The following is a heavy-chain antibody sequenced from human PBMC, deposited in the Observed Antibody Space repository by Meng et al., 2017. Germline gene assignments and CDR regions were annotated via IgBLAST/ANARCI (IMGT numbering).Heavy chain of an antibody. V-gene: IGHV3-33*01. J-gene: IGHJ6*02. CDR2: IWYDGSNK. CDR3: ARGGVDYDYVGGSYRDPTPYYYYGMDV. D-gene: IGHD3-16*02. Sequence: GESLKISCAASGFTFSSYGMHWVRQAPGKGLEWVAVIWYDGSNKYYADSVKGRFTISRDNSKNTLYLQMNSLRAEDTAVYYCARGGVDYDYVGGSYRDPTPYYYYGMDVWGQGTTVTVSS. CDR1: GFTFSSYG.